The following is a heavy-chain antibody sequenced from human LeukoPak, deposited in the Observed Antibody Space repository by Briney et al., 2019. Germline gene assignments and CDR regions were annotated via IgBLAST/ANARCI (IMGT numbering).Heavy chain of an antibody. J-gene: IGHJ4*02. CDR1: GESLNYYY. V-gene: IGHV4-34*12. Sequence: SDTLSLTCAVYGESLNYYYWSWIRQSPEKGLEWIGEVFDGKTTNYNPSLKSRATISAVTSSNQFSLNLKSVTAADTAVYYCASGAWATRLHSWAQGTLVIVSS. CDR3: ASGAWATRLHS. D-gene: IGHD5-24*01. CDR2: VFDGKTT.